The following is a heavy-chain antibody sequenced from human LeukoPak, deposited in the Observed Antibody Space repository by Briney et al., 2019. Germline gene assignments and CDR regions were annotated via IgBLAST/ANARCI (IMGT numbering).Heavy chain of an antibody. CDR1: GYTFTSYW. CDR3: ARVYQNDYFDY. D-gene: IGHD2-8*01. Sequence: ASVKVSCKASGYTFTSYWIQWVRQAPGQGLEWMGLINPDGGSTAYAHRFQGRVIMTRDTSTSTAYMDLSSLRSEDTAVYYCARVYQNDYFDYWGQGTLVTVSS. CDR2: INPDGGST. V-gene: IGHV1-46*01. J-gene: IGHJ4*02.